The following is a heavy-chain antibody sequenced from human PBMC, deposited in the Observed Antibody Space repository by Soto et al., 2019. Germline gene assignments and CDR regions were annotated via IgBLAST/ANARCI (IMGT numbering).Heavy chain of an antibody. CDR1: GGSVSNKTYY. V-gene: IGHV4-61*01. J-gene: IGHJ4*02. CDR2: VYYSGST. Sequence: PSETLSLTCSVSGGSVSNKTYYWSWIRQPPGKRLEWIGYVYYSGSTNYNPSLKSRVTISVDTSKNQFSLKLSSVTAADTAVYYCARVLVGYSSGWYYFDYWGQGTLVTVSS. CDR3: ARVLVGYSSGWYYFDY. D-gene: IGHD6-19*01.